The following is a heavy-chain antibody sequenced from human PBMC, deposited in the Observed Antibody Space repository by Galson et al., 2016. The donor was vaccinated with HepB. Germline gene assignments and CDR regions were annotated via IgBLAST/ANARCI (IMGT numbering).Heavy chain of an antibody. CDR1: GFSFSTYS. CDR2: INYSGRGT. J-gene: IGHJ4*02. CDR3: VTRDNIGRYPY. D-gene: IGHD6-19*01. V-gene: IGHV3-64D*06. Sequence: SLRLSCAASGFSFSTYSIYWVRQAPGKGLQYVSAINYSGRGTYYADSVKGRFIISRDNSRNILYLHMTSRTIEATAVYYCVTRDNIGRYPYWGQGTLVTVSP.